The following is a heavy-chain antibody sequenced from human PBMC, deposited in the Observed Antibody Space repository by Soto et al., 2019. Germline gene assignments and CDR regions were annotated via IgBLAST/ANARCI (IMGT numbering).Heavy chain of an antibody. CDR1: GGSISSYY. CDR2: IYYSGST. J-gene: IGHJ4*02. CDR3: ARASHKYPPQYDYIWGSYRPPPWIDY. V-gene: IGHV4-59*01. D-gene: IGHD3-16*02. Sequence: PSETLSLTCTVSGGSISSYYWSWIRQPPGKGLEWIGYIYYSGSTNYNPSLKSRVTISVDTSKNQFSLKLSSVTAADTAVYYCARASHKYPPQYDYIWGSYRPPPWIDYWGQGTLVTVSS.